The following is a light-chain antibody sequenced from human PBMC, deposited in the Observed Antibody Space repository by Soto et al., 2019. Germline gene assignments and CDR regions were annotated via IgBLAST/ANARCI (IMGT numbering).Light chain of an antibody. CDR3: ATWDDSLNGSVV. Sequence: QSVLTQPPSTSGTPGQRVTISCSGSRSNIGGNSVNWYRQLPGTAPKLLIYRNNHRPSGVPDRFSGSKSGTSASLAISGLQSEDDADYYCATWDDSLNGSVVFGGGTKLTVL. V-gene: IGLV1-44*01. CDR2: RNN. J-gene: IGLJ2*01. CDR1: RSNIGGNS.